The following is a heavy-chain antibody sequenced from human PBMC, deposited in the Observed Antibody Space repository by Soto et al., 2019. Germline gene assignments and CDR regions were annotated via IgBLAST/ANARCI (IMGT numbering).Heavy chain of an antibody. CDR2: IYYDGSNK. CDR3: ARGHGVATTRGWFDP. V-gene: IGHV3-33*01. D-gene: IGHD5-12*01. Sequence: QVQLVESGGGVVQPGRSLRLSCAASGFAFSSYGIHWVRQAPGKGLEWVAVIYYDGSNKYYADSVKGRFTISRDNSKNTLYLQMPSLRADDTAVYYWARGHGVATTRGWFDPWGQGTLVTVSS. CDR1: GFAFSSYG. J-gene: IGHJ5*02.